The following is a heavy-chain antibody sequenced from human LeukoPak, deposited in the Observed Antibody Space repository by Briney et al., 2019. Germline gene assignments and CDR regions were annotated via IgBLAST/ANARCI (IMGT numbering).Heavy chain of an antibody. D-gene: IGHD6-13*01. V-gene: IGHV1-18*01. J-gene: IGHJ4*02. Sequence: ASVKVSCKASGYTFTSYGVSWVRQAPGQGLEWMGWISAYNGGTNYAQKLQGRVTMTTDTSTSTAYMELRSLRSDDTAVYYCARDRFGPRIAAAGTPGYDYWGQGTLVTVSS. CDR2: ISAYNGGT. CDR3: ARDRFGPRIAAAGTPGYDY. CDR1: GYTFTSYG.